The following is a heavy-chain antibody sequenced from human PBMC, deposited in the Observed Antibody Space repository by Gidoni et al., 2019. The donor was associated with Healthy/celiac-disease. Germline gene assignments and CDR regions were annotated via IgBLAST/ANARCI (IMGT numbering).Heavy chain of an antibody. D-gene: IGHD3-10*01. CDR3: ASGGFNAVRGVTVLLSYGMDV. Sequence: SSVKVSCKASGGTFSSYAISWVRQAPGQGLEWMGGIIPIFGTANYAQKFQGRVTITADKSTSTAYMELSSLRSEDTAVYYCASGGFNAVRGVTVLLSYGMDVWGQGTTVTVSS. V-gene: IGHV1-69*06. CDR1: GGTFSSYA. CDR2: IIPIFGTA. J-gene: IGHJ6*02.